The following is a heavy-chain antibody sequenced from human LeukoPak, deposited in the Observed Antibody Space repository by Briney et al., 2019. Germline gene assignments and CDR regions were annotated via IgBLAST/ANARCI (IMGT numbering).Heavy chain of an antibody. V-gene: IGHV1-18*01. CDR3: ARGPPDILTAQVKDY. CDR1: GYTFTTYA. D-gene: IGHD3-9*01. CDR2: ISAYNGNT. J-gene: IGHJ4*02. Sequence: GASVKVSCKALGYTFTTYAISWVRQAPGQGLEWMGWISAYNGNTNYAQKLQGRVTMTTDTSTSTAYMELRSLRSDDTAVYYCARGPPDILTAQVKDYWGQGTLVTVSS.